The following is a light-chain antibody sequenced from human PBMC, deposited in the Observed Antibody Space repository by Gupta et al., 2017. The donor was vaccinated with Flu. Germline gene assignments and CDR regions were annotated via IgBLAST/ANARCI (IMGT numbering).Light chain of an antibody. Sequence: EIVLTQSPATLSVSPGERATLSCRASQSVSSNLAWYQQKPGQAPRLLIYGASTRATGIPDRFSGSGSRTEFTLAISGLQSEDFAVYYCQQYKSCPITFGQGTRLEIK. CDR2: GAS. J-gene: IGKJ5*01. CDR1: QSVSSN. V-gene: IGKV3-15*01. CDR3: QQYKSCPIT.